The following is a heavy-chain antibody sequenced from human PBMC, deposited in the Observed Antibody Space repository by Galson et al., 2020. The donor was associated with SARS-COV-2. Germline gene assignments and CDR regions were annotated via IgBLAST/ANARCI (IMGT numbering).Heavy chain of an antibody. D-gene: IGHD2-2*01. J-gene: IGHJ6*03. CDR2: IKSKTDGGTT. CDR1: GFTFSNAW. V-gene: IGHV3-15*01. CDR3: SIEYHQHYYHYYMDV. Sequence: GESLKISCAASGFTFSNAWMSWVRQAPGKGLEWVGRIKSKTDGGTTDYAAPVKGRFTISRDDSKNTLYLQMNSLKTEDTAVYYCSIEYHQHYYHYYMDVWGKGTTVTVSS.